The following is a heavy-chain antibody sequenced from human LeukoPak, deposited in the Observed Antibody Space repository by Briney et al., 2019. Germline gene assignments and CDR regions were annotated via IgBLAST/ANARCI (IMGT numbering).Heavy chain of an antibody. V-gene: IGHV4-59*12. D-gene: IGHD1-26*01. J-gene: IGHJ3*02. CDR2: IYYSGST. Sequence: SETLSLTCTVSGGSISNYYWSWIRQPPGKGLEWIGYIYYSGSTNYNPSLKSRVTISVDTSKNQFSLKLSSVTAADTAVYYCARDGRLDAFDIWGQGTMVTVSS. CDR1: GGSISNYY. CDR3: ARDGRLDAFDI.